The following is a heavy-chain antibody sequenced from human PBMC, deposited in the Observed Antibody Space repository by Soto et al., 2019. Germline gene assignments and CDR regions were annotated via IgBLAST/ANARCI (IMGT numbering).Heavy chain of an antibody. V-gene: IGHV3-23*01. CDR2: ISGSGGST. Sequence: PGGSLRLSCAASGFTFSSYAMSWVRQAPGKGLEWVSAISGSGGSTYYADSVKGRFTISRDNSKNTLYLQMNSLRAEDTAVYYCAKGINILTGYPASYYFDYWGQGTLVTVSS. J-gene: IGHJ4*02. CDR3: AKGINILTGYPASYYFDY. D-gene: IGHD3-9*01. CDR1: GFTFSSYA.